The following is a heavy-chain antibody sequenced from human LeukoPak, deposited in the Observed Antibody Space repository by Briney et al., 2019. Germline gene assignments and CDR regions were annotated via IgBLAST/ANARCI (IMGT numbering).Heavy chain of an antibody. CDR3: ARVSVVYGMDV. CDR2: MYYRGVT. J-gene: IGHJ6*02. Sequence: LETLSLTCSVSGGSISRDYWSWVRQPPGKGLEWIGYMYYRGVTKYNTSFKRRVPISLAKTKTKFSLKLSSVTPADTAVYYCARVSVVYGMDVWGQGTTVADSS. V-gene: IGHV4-59*12. CDR1: GGSISRDY.